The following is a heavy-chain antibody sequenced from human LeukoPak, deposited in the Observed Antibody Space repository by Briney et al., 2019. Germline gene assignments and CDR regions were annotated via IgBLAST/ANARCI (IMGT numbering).Heavy chain of an antibody. D-gene: IGHD5-24*01. V-gene: IGHV3-23*01. CDR1: GFTFSSYA. Sequence: GGSLRLSCAASGFTFSSYAMSWVRQAPGKGREWVSAISGSGGTTYYADSVKGRFTISRDNSKNTLYLQMNSLRAEDTAVYYCARGGWLQSYYYYYYMDVWGKGTTVTVSS. J-gene: IGHJ6*03. CDR2: ISGSGGTT. CDR3: ARGGWLQSYYYYYYMDV.